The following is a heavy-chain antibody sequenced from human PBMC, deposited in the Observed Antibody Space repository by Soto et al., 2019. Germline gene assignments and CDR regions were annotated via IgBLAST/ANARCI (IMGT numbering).Heavy chain of an antibody. CDR2: ISVYSYNT. Sequence: QVQLVQSGAEVKKPGASVKVSCKTSGYTFSNYGIAWVRQAPGQGLEWMGWISVYSYNTNYAQKLQGRVTMTRDIXTXXAYMALRSLISDDTAVYYCARGGGYYGSGTYPFDYWGQGTLVTVSS. CDR1: GYTFSNYG. V-gene: IGHV1-18*01. CDR3: ARGGGYYGSGTYPFDY. D-gene: IGHD3-10*01. J-gene: IGHJ4*02.